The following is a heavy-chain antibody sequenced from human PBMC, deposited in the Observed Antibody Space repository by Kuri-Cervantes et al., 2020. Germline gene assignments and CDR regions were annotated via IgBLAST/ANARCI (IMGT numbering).Heavy chain of an antibody. D-gene: IGHD4-17*01. V-gene: IGHV3-9*01. Sequence: SLKISCAASGFTFDDFAMHWVRQAPGKGLEWVSGINWNSVNIGYADPVKGRFTISRDNAKNSLYLQMNSLRAEDTAVYYCARDSFWDDCGDYGLDYWGQGTLVTVSS. CDR1: GFTFDDFA. CDR2: INWNSVNI. J-gene: IGHJ4*02. CDR3: ARDSFWDDCGDYGLDY.